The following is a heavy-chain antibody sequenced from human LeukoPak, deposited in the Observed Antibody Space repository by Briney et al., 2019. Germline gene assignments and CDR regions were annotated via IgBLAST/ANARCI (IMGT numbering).Heavy chain of an antibody. CDR1: GFTVSSNY. V-gene: IGHV3-66*01. CDR2: IYGSASA. Sequence: GGSLRLSCAASGFTVSSNYINWVRQAPGKGLEWVSLIYGSASADYADSVKGRFTISRDTSMNTVYLQMNSLRAEDTAVYYCARLNFGDDYWGQGTLVTVSS. D-gene: IGHD4-17*01. CDR3: ARLNFGDDY. J-gene: IGHJ4*02.